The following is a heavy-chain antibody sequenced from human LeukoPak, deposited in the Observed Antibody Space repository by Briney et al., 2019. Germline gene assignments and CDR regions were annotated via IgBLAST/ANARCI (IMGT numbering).Heavy chain of an antibody. CDR1: GGTFSSYA. CDR2: IIPIFGTA. CDR3: ARTQREYYYDSSGAIDAFDI. V-gene: IGHV1-69*06. Sequence: SVKVSCKASGGTFSSYAISWVRQAPGQGLEWMGGIIPIFGTANYAQKFQGRVTITADKSTSTAYMELSSLRSEDTAIYYCARTQREYYYDSSGAIDAFDIWGQGTMVTVSS. J-gene: IGHJ3*02. D-gene: IGHD3-22*01.